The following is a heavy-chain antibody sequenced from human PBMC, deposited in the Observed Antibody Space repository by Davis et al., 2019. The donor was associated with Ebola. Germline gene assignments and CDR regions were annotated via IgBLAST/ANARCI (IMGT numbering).Heavy chain of an antibody. J-gene: IGHJ4*02. CDR1: GFRLSNYA. CDR3: GRGIRGYYIAY. D-gene: IGHD3-10*01. Sequence: GGSLRLSCATSGFRLSNYAMHWVRQAPGTGLEWVAIISYDGSMTYYADSVQGRFTISKDSSKNTLYLQMNSLRAEDTAVYYCGRGIRGYYIAYWGQGTLVTVSS. CDR2: ISYDGSMT. V-gene: IGHV3-30-3*01.